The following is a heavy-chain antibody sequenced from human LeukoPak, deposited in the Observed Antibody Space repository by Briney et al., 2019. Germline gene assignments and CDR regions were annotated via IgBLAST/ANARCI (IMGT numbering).Heavy chain of an antibody. V-gene: IGHV4-59*08. Sequence: SETLSLTCNLSVTSMNKYWWSCIREPPGGGREWLGNIYYTGNTNYNPSLKSRVSISADTSKSQFSLTLKSVSAADTAVYYCARRPYYYDTSNPAYYYYMDVWGKGTTVTVSS. D-gene: IGHD3-22*01. CDR1: VTSMNKYW. CDR2: IYYTGNT. J-gene: IGHJ6*03. CDR3: ARRPYYYDTSNPAYYYYMDV.